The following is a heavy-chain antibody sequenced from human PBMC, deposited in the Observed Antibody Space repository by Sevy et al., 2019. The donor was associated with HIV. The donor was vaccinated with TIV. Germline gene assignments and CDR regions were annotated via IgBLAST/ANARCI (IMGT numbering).Heavy chain of an antibody. CDR2: IYYSGST. V-gene: IGHV4-39*01. Sequence: SETLSLTCTVSGGSISSSSYYWGWIRPPPGKGLEWIGSIYYSGSTYYNPSLKSRVTISVDTSKNQFSLKLCSVTAADTAVYYCARRERAPKPGGFRPFDYWGQGTLVTVSS. CDR3: ARRERAPKPGGFRPFDY. CDR1: GGSISSSSYY. J-gene: IGHJ4*02. D-gene: IGHD3-16*01.